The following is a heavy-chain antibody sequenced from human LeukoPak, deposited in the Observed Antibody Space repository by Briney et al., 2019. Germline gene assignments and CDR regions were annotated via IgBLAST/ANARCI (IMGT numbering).Heavy chain of an antibody. CDR1: GGTFSSYA. CDR2: IIPIFGTA. Sequence: SVKVSCKASGGTFSSYAISWVRQAPGQGLEWMGGIIPIFGTASYAQKFQGRVTITADKSTSTAYMELSSLRSEDTAVYYCAFSSSWYGGYYFDYWGQGTLVTVSS. D-gene: IGHD6-13*01. V-gene: IGHV1-69*06. J-gene: IGHJ4*02. CDR3: AFSSSWYGGYYFDY.